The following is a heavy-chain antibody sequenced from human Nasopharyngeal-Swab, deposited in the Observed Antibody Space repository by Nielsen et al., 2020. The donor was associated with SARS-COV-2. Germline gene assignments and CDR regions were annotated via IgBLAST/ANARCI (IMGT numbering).Heavy chain of an antibody. CDR2: MYFSGST. Sequence: SETLSLTCNVSGASIGTYYWSWIRQPPGKGLEWIGYMYFSGSTNYNPSLKSRVTMSLDTSKNQISLKLSSVTAADTARYYCARVRVPNYSRGWHLDHWGQGTLVTVSS. CDR3: ARVRVPNYSRGWHLDH. J-gene: IGHJ4*02. V-gene: IGHV4-59*01. D-gene: IGHD6-19*01. CDR1: GASIGTYY.